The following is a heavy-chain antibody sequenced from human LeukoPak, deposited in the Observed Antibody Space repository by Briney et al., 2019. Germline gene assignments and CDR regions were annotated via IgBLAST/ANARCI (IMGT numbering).Heavy chain of an antibody. CDR3: AKVGDNWDFDY. CDR2: IRQDGNKK. Sequence: GGSLRLSCAASGFTFSSYAMHWVRQAPGKGLEWVTFIRQDGNKKMYTDSVQGRFTISRDNSKNTLYLQMNSLRAEDTAVYYCAKVGDNWDFDYWGQGTLVSVSS. J-gene: IGHJ4*02. CDR1: GFTFSSYA. V-gene: IGHV3-30*02. D-gene: IGHD3-16*01.